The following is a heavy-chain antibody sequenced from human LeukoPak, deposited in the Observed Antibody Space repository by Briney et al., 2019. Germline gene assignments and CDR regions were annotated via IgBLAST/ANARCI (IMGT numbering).Heavy chain of an antibody. CDR2: INPNSGGT. Sequence: ASVKVSCKASGYTFTDYYIHWVRQAPGHGLEWMGWINPNSGGTNYAQKFQGRVTMTRDTSISTAYMELCRLRSDDTAVYYCARGSPRIRYFDWPFQTHDFDYWGQGTLVTVSS. V-gene: IGHV1-2*02. J-gene: IGHJ4*02. CDR3: ARGSPRIRYFDWPFQTHDFDY. CDR1: GYTFTDYY. D-gene: IGHD3-9*01.